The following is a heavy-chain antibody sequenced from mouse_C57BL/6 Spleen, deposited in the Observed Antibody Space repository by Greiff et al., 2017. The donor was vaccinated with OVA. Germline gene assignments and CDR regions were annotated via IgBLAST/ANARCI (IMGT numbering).Heavy chain of an antibody. Sequence: QVQLQQPGAEQVRPGSSVKLSCKASGYTFTSYWMHWVKQRPIQGLEWIGNIDPSDSETHYNQKFKDKATLTVDKSSSTAYMQLSSLTSEDSAVYYCARWDDGSYYFDYWGQGTTLTVSS. CDR1: GYTFTSYW. CDR2: IDPSDSET. CDR3: ARWDDGSYYFDY. D-gene: IGHD2-3*01. J-gene: IGHJ2*01. V-gene: IGHV1-52*01.